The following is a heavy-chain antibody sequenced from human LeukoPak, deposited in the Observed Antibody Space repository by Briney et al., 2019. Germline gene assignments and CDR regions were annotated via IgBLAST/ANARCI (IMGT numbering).Heavy chain of an antibody. CDR2: IHFIGST. D-gene: IGHD6-13*01. CDR1: GGSISSYY. Sequence: QTSETLFLTCSVSGGSISSYYWGWIRQPPGRGLDYIGFIHFIGSTYYNPSLKSRVTISVDTSKYQFSLKLSSVTAADTAVYYCARPGGLRAAAGTFDYWGQGTLVTVSS. CDR3: ARPGGLRAAAGTFDY. J-gene: IGHJ4*02. V-gene: IGHV4-59*04.